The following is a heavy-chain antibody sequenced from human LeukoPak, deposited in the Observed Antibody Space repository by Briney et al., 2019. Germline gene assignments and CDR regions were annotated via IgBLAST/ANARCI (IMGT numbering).Heavy chain of an antibody. Sequence: SVKVSCKASGGTFSSYAISWVRQAPGQGLEWMGGIIPIFGTANYAQKFQGRVTITADESTSTAYMELSSLRSEDTAVYYCARESDYGGNSVPAAFDIWGQGTMVTVSS. CDR3: ARESDYGGNSVPAAFDI. J-gene: IGHJ3*02. CDR2: IIPIFGTA. V-gene: IGHV1-69*13. D-gene: IGHD4-23*01. CDR1: GGTFSSYA.